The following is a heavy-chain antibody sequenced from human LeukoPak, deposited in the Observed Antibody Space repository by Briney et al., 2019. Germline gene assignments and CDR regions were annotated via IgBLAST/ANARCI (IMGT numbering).Heavy chain of an antibody. V-gene: IGHV3-23*01. Sequence: PGGSLGLSCAASGFTFSSYAMSWVRQAPGVGLEWVSAISNSGGSTYYADSVKGRFTISRDNSKNTLYLQMNGLRAEDTALYYCAKHGEAYGDSKTDYWGQGTLVTVSS. CDR3: AKHGEAYGDSKTDY. CDR2: ISNSGGST. CDR1: GFTFSSYA. D-gene: IGHD4-17*01. J-gene: IGHJ4*02.